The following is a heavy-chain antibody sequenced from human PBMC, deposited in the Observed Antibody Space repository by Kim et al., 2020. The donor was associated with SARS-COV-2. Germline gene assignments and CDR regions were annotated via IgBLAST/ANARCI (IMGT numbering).Heavy chain of an antibody. J-gene: IGHJ4*02. CDR2: IYNSGST. CDR1: GDSISNNY. CDR3: ARRETGGNYFDY. Sequence: SETLSLTCTVSGDSISNNYCSWIRQPAGKGLEWIGRIYNSGSTNYNPSLKSRVTMSVDTSKNQFSLKLTSIIAADTAVYYCARRETGGNYFDYWGQGTLVTVSS. D-gene: IGHD2-15*01. V-gene: IGHV4-4*07.